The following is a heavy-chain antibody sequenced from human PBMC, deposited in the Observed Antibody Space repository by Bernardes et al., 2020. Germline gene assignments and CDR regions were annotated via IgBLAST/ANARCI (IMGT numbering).Heavy chain of an antibody. D-gene: IGHD4-17*01. J-gene: IGHJ6*04. CDR1: GVSVSDNY. V-gene: IGHV3-53*01. CDR2: IYGGGAT. CDR3: TRGPTYADNSIEAI. Sequence: GGSLRLSCTLSGVSVSDNYMNWVRQAPGKGLEWLSLIYGGGATSYADSVKGRFITSRDDSKNTLYLQMSSLRVEDTAVYFCTRGPTYADNSIEAIWGNGTTVTVSS.